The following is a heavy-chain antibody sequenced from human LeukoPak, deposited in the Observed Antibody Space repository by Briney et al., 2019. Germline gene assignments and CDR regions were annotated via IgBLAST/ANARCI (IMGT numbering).Heavy chain of an antibody. D-gene: IGHD3-22*01. CDR1: GFTFSSYW. Sequence: PGGSLRLSCAASGFTFSSYWMSWVRQAPGKGLEWVANIKQDGSEKYYVDSVKGRFTISRDNAKNTLYLQMNSLRAEDTAVYYCARAPGYYYDSRLYMDVWGKGTTVTVSS. J-gene: IGHJ6*03. CDR3: ARAPGYYYDSRLYMDV. V-gene: IGHV3-7*03. CDR2: IKQDGSEK.